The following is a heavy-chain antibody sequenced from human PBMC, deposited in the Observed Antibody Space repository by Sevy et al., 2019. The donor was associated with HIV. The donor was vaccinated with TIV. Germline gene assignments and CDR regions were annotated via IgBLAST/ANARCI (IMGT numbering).Heavy chain of an antibody. CDR3: ARLFHPVVVPAAASVDY. D-gene: IGHD2-2*01. CDR2: IYPGDSDT. V-gene: IGHV5-51*01. CDR1: GYSFTSYW. Sequence: GESLKISCKGSGYSFTSYWIGWVRQMPGKGLEWMGIIYPGDSDTRYSPSFQGQVTISADKSISTAYLQWGSLKASDTAMYYCARLFHPVVVPAAASVDYWGQGTLVTVSS. J-gene: IGHJ4*02.